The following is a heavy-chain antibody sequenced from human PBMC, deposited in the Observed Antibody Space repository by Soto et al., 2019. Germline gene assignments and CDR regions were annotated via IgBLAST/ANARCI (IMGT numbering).Heavy chain of an antibody. D-gene: IGHD2-2*02. V-gene: IGHV1-18*01. CDR3: ARAWYCISTSCYTYYYYGMDV. CDR1: GYTFTSYG. CDR2: ISAYNGNT. Sequence: ASVKVSCKASGYTFTSYGISWVRQAPGQGLEWMGWISAYNGNTNYAQKLQGRVTMTTDTSTSTAYMELRSLRSDDTAVYYCARAWYCISTSCYTYYYYGMDVWGQGTTVTVSS. J-gene: IGHJ6*02.